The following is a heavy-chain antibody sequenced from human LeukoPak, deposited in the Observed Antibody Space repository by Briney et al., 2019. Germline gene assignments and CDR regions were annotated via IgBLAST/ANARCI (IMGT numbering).Heavy chain of an antibody. D-gene: IGHD3-22*01. Sequence: SETLSLTCTVSGGSISSYYWSWIRQPAGKGLEWIGRIYTSGSTNYNPSLKSRVTMSVDTSKNQFSLKPSSVTAADTAVYYCAREFFMRYYDSSGYYLDYWGQGTLVTVSS. CDR3: AREFFMRYYDSSGYYLDY. CDR1: GGSISSYY. CDR2: IYTSGST. V-gene: IGHV4-4*07. J-gene: IGHJ4*02.